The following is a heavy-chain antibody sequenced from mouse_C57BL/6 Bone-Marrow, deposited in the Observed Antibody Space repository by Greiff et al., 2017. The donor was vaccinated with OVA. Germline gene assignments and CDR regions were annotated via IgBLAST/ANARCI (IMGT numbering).Heavy chain of an antibody. CDR3: ARPGLGTFAY. J-gene: IGHJ3*01. D-gene: IGHD3-3*01. Sequence: EVNLVESGGGLVKPGGSLKLSCAASGFTFSDYGMHWVRQAPEKGLEWVAYISSGSSTIYYADTVKGRFTISRDNAKNTLFLQMTSLRSEDTAMYYCARPGLGTFAYWGQGTLVTVSA. CDR1: GFTFSDYG. V-gene: IGHV5-17*01. CDR2: ISSGSSTI.